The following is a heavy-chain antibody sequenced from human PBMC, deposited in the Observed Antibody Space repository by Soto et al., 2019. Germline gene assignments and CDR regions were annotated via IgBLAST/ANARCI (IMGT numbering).Heavy chain of an antibody. CDR3: ARGPMITFGGVIDYICDY. CDR2: INPNSGGT. Sequence: GASVKVSCKASGYTFTGYYMHWVRQAPGQGLEWMGWINPNSGGTNYAQKFQGWVTMTRDTSISTAYMELSRLRSDDTAVYYCARGPMITFGGVIDYICDYWGQGTLVTVSS. V-gene: IGHV1-2*04. D-gene: IGHD3-16*02. J-gene: IGHJ4*02. CDR1: GYTFTGYY.